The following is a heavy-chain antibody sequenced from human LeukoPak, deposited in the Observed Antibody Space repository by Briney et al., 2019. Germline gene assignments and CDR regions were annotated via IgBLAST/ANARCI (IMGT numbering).Heavy chain of an antibody. Sequence: SETLSLTCAVYGGSFSGYYWSWIRQPPGKGLEWIGEINHSGSTNYNPSLKSRVTISVDTSKNQFSLKLSSVTAADTAVYYCASGAEVYYYDSSGYPPNRAFDIWGQGTMVTVSS. CDR3: ASGAEVYYYDSSGYPPNRAFDI. CDR2: INHSGST. CDR1: GGSFSGYY. V-gene: IGHV4-34*01. D-gene: IGHD3-22*01. J-gene: IGHJ3*02.